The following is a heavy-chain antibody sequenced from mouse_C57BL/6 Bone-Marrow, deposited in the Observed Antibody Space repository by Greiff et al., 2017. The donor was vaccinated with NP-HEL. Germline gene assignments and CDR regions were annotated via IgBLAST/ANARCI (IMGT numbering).Heavy chain of an antibody. J-gene: IGHJ3*01. V-gene: IGHV7-3*01. CDR2: IRNKANGYTT. CDR3: ARGERACFAY. CDR1: GFTFTDYY. Sequence: EVKLMESGGGLVQPGGSLSLSCAASGFTFTDYYMSWVRQPPGKALEWLGFIRNKANGYTTEYSASVKGRFTISRDNSQSILYLQMNALRAKDSATYYCARGERACFAYWGQGTLVTVSA.